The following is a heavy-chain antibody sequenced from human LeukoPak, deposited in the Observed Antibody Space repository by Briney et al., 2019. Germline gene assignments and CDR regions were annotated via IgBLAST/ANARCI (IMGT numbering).Heavy chain of an antibody. CDR1: GGSILN. V-gene: IGHV4-59*01. D-gene: IGHD3-3*01. J-gene: IGHJ6*03. CDR3: ARAVRGSAYYTLYYYYYMDV. CDR2: INDSGST. Sequence: SETLSLTCTVSGGSILNWTWIRQPPGKGLEWIGYINDSGSTNYNSSLKSRVTMSVDTSKNQFSLRLTSVTAADTAVYYCARAVRGSAYYTLYYYYYMDVWGKGTTVTVSS.